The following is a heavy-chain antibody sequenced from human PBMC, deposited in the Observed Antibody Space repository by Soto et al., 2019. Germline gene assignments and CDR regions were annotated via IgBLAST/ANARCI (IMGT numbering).Heavy chain of an antibody. Sequence: QVQVVESGGGVVQPGRSLRLSCVASGFTFSGYGMHWVRQAPGKGLEWVAIVSFEGSNRYYADSVKGRFTVSRDNSRNPLSLQTNSLTSDDTAVYYCAKGGSSSARYFDTWGQGTLVTVSS. CDR1: GFTFSGYG. D-gene: IGHD6-6*01. CDR2: VSFEGSNR. CDR3: AKGGSSSARYFDT. V-gene: IGHV3-30*18. J-gene: IGHJ5*02.